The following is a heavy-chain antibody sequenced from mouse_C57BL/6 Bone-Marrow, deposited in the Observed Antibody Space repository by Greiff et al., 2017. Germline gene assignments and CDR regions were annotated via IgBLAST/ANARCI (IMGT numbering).Heavy chain of an antibody. Sequence: VQLQQSGPELVKPGASVKISCKASGYAFSSSWMNWVKQRPGTGLEWIGRIYPGDGDTNYNGKFKGKATLTADKSSSTAYMQLSSLTSEDSAVYFCARYRDGYYTWFAYWGQGTLVTVSA. CDR2: IYPGDGDT. CDR3: ARYRDGYYTWFAY. J-gene: IGHJ3*01. D-gene: IGHD2-3*01. CDR1: GYAFSSSW. V-gene: IGHV1-82*01.